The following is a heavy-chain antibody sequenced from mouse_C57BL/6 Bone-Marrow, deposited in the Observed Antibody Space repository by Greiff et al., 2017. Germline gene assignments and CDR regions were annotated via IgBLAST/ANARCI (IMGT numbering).Heavy chain of an antibody. CDR3: ARWTLLLRLAMDY. J-gene: IGHJ4*01. V-gene: IGHV5-17*01. CDR2: ISSGSSTI. Sequence: EVKLMESGGGLVKPGGSLKLSCAASGFTFSDYGMHWVRQAPEKGLEWVAYISSGSSTIYYADTVKGRFTISRDNAKNTLFLQMTSLRSEDTAMYYCARWTLLLRLAMDYWGQGTSVTVSS. D-gene: IGHD2-12*01. CDR1: GFTFSDYG.